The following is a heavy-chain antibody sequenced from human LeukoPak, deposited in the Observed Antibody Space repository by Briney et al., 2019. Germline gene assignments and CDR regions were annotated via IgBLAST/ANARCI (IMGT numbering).Heavy chain of an antibody. CDR2: ISYDGSNK. CDR3: AIPANWNVGY. Sequence: GGSLRLSCAASGFTFTSYAMSWVRQAPGKGLEWVAVISYDGSNKYYADSVKGRFTISRDNSKNTLYLQMNSLRAEDTAVYYCAIPANWNVGYWGQGTLVTVSS. D-gene: IGHD1-20*01. CDR1: GFTFTSYA. V-gene: IGHV3-30*03. J-gene: IGHJ4*02.